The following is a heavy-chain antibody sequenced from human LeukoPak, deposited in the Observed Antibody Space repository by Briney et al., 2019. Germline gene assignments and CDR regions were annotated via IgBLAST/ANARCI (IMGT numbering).Heavy chain of an antibody. CDR1: GGTFSSYA. V-gene: IGHV1-69*13. CDR3: ARGGYDFWSGYPYYYYYGMDV. J-gene: IGHJ6*02. D-gene: IGHD3-3*01. CDR2: IIPIFGTA. Sequence: SVKVSCKASGGTFSSYAISWVRQAPGQGLEWMGGIIPIFGTANYAQKFQGRVTITADESTSTAYMELSSLRSEDTAVYYCARGGYDFWSGYPYYYYYGMDVWGQGTTVTVSS.